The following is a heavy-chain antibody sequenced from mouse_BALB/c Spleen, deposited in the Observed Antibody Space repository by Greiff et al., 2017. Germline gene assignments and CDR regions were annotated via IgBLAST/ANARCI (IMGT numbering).Heavy chain of an antibody. V-gene: IGHV1-67*01. CDR2: ISIYYDNT. D-gene: IGHD1-1*01. CDR3: ARFPITTVVARYAMDY. Sequence: QVQLQQSGPELVRPGESVKISCKGSGYTFTDYAMHWVKQSHAKSLEWIGVISIYYDNTNYNQKFKGKATMTVDKSSSTAYMELARLTSEDSAIYYCARFPITTVVARYAMDYWGQGTSVTVSS. CDR1: GYTFTDYA. J-gene: IGHJ4*01.